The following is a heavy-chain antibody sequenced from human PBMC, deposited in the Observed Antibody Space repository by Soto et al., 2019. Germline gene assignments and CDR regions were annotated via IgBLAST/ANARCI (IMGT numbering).Heavy chain of an antibody. CDR2: MNPNSGNT. CDR1: GYTFTSYD. CDR3: ARLKPDHTVA. Sequence: QVQLVQSGAEVKKPGSSVKVSCKASGYTFTSYDINWVRLATGQGLEWMGWMNPNSGNTDYAQKFQGRVTMTRNTTISTAYMELSSLRSDDSAVYYGARLKPDHTVAWGQRTLVTVSS. J-gene: IGHJ5*02. D-gene: IGHD4-4*01. V-gene: IGHV1-8*01.